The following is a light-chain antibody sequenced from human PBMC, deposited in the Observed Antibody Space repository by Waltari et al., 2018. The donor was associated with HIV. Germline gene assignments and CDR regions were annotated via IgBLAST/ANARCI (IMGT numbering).Light chain of an antibody. CDR3: SSYTSSSTLGL. J-gene: IGLJ3*02. CDR2: DVS. Sequence: QSALTQPASVSGSPGQSITISCTGTSSDVGGYNYVSWYQQHPGKAPKLMLYDVSNRPSGVSTRFPGSKSGNTASLAISGLQAEDEADYYCSSYTSSSTLGLFGGGTKLTVL. CDR1: SSDVGGYNY. V-gene: IGLV2-14*03.